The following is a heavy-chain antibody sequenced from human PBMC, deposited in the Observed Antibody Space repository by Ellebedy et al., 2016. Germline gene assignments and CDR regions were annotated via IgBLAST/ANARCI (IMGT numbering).Heavy chain of an antibody. J-gene: IGHJ6*02. CDR1: GYTFTSYG. Sequence: ASVKDSCKASGYTFTSYGISWVRQAPGQGLEWMGWISAYNGNTNYAQKLQGRVTMTTDTSTSTAYMELRSLRSDDTAVYYCARVVQQQLVLYYYYGMDVWGQGTTVTVSS. D-gene: IGHD6-13*01. V-gene: IGHV1-18*01. CDR2: ISAYNGNT. CDR3: ARVVQQQLVLYYYYGMDV.